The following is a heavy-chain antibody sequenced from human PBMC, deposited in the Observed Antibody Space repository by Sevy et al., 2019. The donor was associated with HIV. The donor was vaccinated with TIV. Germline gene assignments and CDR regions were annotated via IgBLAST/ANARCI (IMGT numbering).Heavy chain of an antibody. D-gene: IGHD3-16*01. CDR3: TTDFGAFDI. Sequence: GGSLRLSCAASGFTFSNAWMSWVRQAPEKGLEWVGRIKSKTYGGTTDYAAPVKGRFTISRDDAKNTLYLQMNSLKSEDTAVYYCTTDFGAFDIWSQGTMVTVSS. CDR2: IKSKTYGGTT. V-gene: IGHV3-15*01. J-gene: IGHJ3*02. CDR1: GFTFSNAW.